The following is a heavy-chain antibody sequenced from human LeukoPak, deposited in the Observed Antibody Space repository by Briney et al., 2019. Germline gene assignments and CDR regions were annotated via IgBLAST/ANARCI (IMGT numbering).Heavy chain of an antibody. V-gene: IGHV4-59*02. D-gene: IGHD1-1*01. J-gene: IGHJ4*02. Sequence: SETLSLTCVVSGGSVSGYYWGWIRQPPGRGLEWIGYVYYSGSTNYNPSFKSRITISVDTSRNQFSLQLSSVTAADTAVYYCARAKRNLSCPFDYWGQGTLVTVSS. CDR2: VYYSGST. CDR1: GGSVSGYY. CDR3: ARAKRNLSCPFDY.